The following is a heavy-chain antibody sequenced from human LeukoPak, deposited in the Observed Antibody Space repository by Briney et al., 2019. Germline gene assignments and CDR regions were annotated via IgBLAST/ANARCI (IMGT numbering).Heavy chain of an antibody. CDR2: VYYSGGT. J-gene: IGHJ4*02. D-gene: IGHD5-12*01. Sequence: SETLSLTCSVSGGSISSYYWSWIRQPPRKGLEWIGYVYYSGGTYYNPSLKSRVTISVDTSKNQFSLKLSSVTAADTAVYYCASHSGGYAYWGQGTLVTVSS. V-gene: IGHV4-59*12. CDR3: ASHSGGYAY. CDR1: GGSISSYY.